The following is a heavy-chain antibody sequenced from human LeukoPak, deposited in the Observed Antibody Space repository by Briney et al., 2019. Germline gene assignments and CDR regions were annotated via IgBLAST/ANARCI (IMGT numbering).Heavy chain of an antibody. Sequence: PSETLSLTCTVSGGSISSYYWSWIRQPPGKRLEWIGYIYYSGSTNYNPSLKSRVTISVDTSKNQFSLKLSSVTAADTAVYYCAALAAAGNFDYWGQGTLVTVSS. J-gene: IGHJ4*02. CDR3: AALAAAGNFDY. D-gene: IGHD6-13*01. CDR1: GGSISSYY. CDR2: IYYSGST. V-gene: IGHV4-59*01.